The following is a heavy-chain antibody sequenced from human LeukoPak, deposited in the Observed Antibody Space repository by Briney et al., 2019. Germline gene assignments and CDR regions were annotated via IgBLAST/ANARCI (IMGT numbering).Heavy chain of an antibody. J-gene: IGHJ4*02. Sequence: GGSLRLSCAASGFTFSSYAMSWVRQAPGKGLEWVSAISGSGGSTYYADSVKGRFTISRDNSKNTLYLQMNSLRAGDTAVYYCARDFDLRLFDYWGQGTLVTVSS. CDR3: ARDFDLRLFDY. V-gene: IGHV3-23*01. CDR2: ISGSGGST. D-gene: IGHD5-12*01. CDR1: GFTFSSYA.